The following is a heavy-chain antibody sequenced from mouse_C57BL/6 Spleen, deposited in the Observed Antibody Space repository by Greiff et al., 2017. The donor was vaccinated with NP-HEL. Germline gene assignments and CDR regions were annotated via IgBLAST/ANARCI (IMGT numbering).Heavy chain of an antibody. D-gene: IGHD1-1*01. V-gene: IGHV1-18*01. CDR1: GYTFTDYN. CDR2: INPNNGGT. J-gene: IGHJ2*01. CDR3: ARSHITTVVEHSFDY. Sequence: VQLQQSGPELVKPGASVKIPCKASGYTFTDYNMDWVKQSHGKSLEWIGDINPNNGGTIYNQKFKGKATLTVDKSSSTAYMELRSLTSEDTAVYYCARSHITTVVEHSFDYWGQGTTLTVSS.